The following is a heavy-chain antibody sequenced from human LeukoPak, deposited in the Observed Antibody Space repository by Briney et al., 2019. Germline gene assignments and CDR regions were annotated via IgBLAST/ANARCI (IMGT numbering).Heavy chain of an antibody. D-gene: IGHD6-13*01. V-gene: IGHV3-48*01. CDR2: ISSSSSTI. CDR3: ARDVSSSRVGSPFDY. Sequence: GGSLRLSCAASGFTFSSYSMNWVRQAPGKRLEWVSYISSSSSTIYYADSVKGRFTISRDNAKNSLYLQMNSLRAEDTAVYYCARDVSSSRVGSPFDYWGQGTLVTVSS. J-gene: IGHJ4*02. CDR1: GFTFSSYS.